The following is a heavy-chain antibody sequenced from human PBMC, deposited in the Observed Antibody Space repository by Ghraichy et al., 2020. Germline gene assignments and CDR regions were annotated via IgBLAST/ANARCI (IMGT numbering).Heavy chain of an antibody. Sequence: GSLRLSCTVSGGSVSSGSYYWSWIRQPPGKGLEWIGYIYYSGSTNYNPSLKSRVTISVDTSKNQFSLKLSSVTAADTAVYYCARVGGLGAFDIWGQGTMVTVSS. D-gene: IGHD3-10*01. J-gene: IGHJ3*02. CDR3: ARVGGLGAFDI. V-gene: IGHV4-61*01. CDR2: IYYSGST. CDR1: GGSVSSGSYY.